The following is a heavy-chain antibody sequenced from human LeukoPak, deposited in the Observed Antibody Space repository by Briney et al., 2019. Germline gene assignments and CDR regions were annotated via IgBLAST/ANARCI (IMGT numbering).Heavy chain of an antibody. CDR2: IYHSGST. D-gene: IGHD6-6*01. J-gene: IGHJ6*03. CDR3: ARLGIHGAARSRPYYYYMDV. V-gene: IGHV4-30-2*01. CDR1: GGSISSGGYY. Sequence: SETLSLTCTVSGGSISSGGYYWSWIRQPPGKGLEWIGYIYHSGSTYYNPSLKSRVTISVDRSKNQFSLKLSSVTAADTAVCYCARLGIHGAARSRPYYYYMDVWGKGTTVTVSS.